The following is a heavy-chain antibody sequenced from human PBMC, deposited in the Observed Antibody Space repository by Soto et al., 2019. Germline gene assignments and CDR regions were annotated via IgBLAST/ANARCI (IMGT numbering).Heavy chain of an antibody. J-gene: IGHJ6*02. D-gene: IGHD1-7*01. CDR2: IYYSGST. CDR1: GGSVSSGSYY. CDR3: ARGTGLELRYYYYGMDV. V-gene: IGHV4-61*01. Sequence: SETLSLTCTVSGGSVSSGSYYWSWIRQPPGKGLEWIGYIYYSGSTNYNPSLKSRVTISVDTSKNQFSLKLSSVTAADTAVDYCARGTGLELRYYYYGMDVWGRGTTVTVSS.